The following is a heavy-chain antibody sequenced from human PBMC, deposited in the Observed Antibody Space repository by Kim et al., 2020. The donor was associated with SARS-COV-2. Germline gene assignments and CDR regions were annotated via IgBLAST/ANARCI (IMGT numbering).Heavy chain of an antibody. CDR2: IYYSGST. D-gene: IGHD6-13*01. V-gene: IGHV4-59*08. Sequence: SETLSLTCTVSGGSISSYYWSWIRQPPGKGLEWIGYIYYSGSTNYNPSLKSRVTISVDTSKNQFSLKLSSVTAADTAVYYCASRIAAAGTYHYMDVWGKGTTVTVSS. J-gene: IGHJ6*03. CDR3: ASRIAAAGTYHYMDV. CDR1: GGSISSYY.